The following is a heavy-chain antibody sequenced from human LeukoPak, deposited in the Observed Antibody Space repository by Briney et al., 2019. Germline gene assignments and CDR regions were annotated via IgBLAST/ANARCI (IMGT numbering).Heavy chain of an antibody. D-gene: IGHD3-10*01. J-gene: IGHJ4*02. Sequence: PGGSLRLSCETSGFSFSTYWMGWVRQAPGKGLEWVANIRQDGSEKYYVDSVKGRFTISRDIAKQSVFLQMNSLRAEDTAVYYCARLSAMVRGPEDIFYFEYWGLGTLVTVSS. V-gene: IGHV3-7*01. CDR1: GFSFSTYW. CDR3: ARLSAMVRGPEDIFYFEY. CDR2: IRQDGSEK.